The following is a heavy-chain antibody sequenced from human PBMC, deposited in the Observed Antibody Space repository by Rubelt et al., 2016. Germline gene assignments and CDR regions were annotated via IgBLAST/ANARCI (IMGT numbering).Heavy chain of an antibody. CDR2: VSGSGGIT. Sequence: GGSLRLSCAASGLTFSIYAMNWVRQAPGKGLEWVSVVSGSGGITYYADSVKGRCTISRDNSKNTRYLQMNSLRTEDTAVFYCARDGGSTGVNNWLDSWGQGTLVIVSS. J-gene: IGHJ5*01. CDR3: ARDGGSTGVNNWLDS. V-gene: IGHV3-23*01. D-gene: IGHD2-2*01. CDR1: GLTFSIYA.